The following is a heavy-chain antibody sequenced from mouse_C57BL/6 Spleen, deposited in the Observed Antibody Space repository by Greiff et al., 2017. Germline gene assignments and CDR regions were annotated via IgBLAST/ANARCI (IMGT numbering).Heavy chain of an antibody. Sequence: QVQLQQSGAELVKPGASVKISCKASGYALSSYWMYWVKQRPGKGLEWIGQIYPGDGDTNYNGKFKGKATLTADKSSSTAYMQLSSLTSEDSAVYFCAREGNYHAMDYWGQGTSVTVSS. J-gene: IGHJ4*01. CDR2: IYPGDGDT. CDR1: GYALSSYW. V-gene: IGHV1-80*01. D-gene: IGHD2-1*01. CDR3: AREGNYHAMDY.